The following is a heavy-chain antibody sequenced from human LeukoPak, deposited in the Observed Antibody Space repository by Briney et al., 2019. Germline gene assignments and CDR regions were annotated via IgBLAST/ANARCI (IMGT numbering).Heavy chain of an antibody. V-gene: IGHV3-30*04. CDR3: AKANRDHLSHYYGVDV. Sequence: GGSLRLSCAASGFTFSSYAMHWVRQAPGKGLEWVAVISYDGSNKYYADSVKGRFTISRDNSKNTLYLQMNSLRAEDTAVYYCAKANRDHLSHYYGVDVWGQGTTVVVSS. CDR1: GFTFSSYA. D-gene: IGHD3-10*01. J-gene: IGHJ6*02. CDR2: ISYDGSNK.